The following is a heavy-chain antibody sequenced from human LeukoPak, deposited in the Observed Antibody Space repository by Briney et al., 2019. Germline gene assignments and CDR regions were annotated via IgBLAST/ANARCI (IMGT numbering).Heavy chain of an antibody. CDR3: ARDFDSSGYYDY. CDR2: INHSGST. D-gene: IGHD3-22*01. V-gene: IGHV4-34*01. J-gene: IGHJ4*02. Sequence: KSSETLSLTCTVSGGSISNYYWSWIRQPPGKGLEWIGEINHSGSTNYNPSLKSRVTISVDTSKNQFSLKLSSVTAADTAVYYCARDFDSSGYYDYWGQGTLVTVSS. CDR1: GGSISNYY.